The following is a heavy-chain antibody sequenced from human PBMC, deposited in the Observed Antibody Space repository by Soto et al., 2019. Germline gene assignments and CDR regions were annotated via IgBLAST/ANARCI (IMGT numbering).Heavy chain of an antibody. CDR2: IYYSGST. D-gene: IGHD2-15*01. CDR3: ARHPHRYCSGGSCYPTFFDY. V-gene: IGHV4-59*08. J-gene: IGHJ4*02. CDR1: GGSISSYY. Sequence: PSETLSLTCTVSGGSISSYYWSWIRQPPGKGLEWIGYIYYSGSTNYNPSLKSRVTISVDTSKNQFSLKLSSVTAADTAVYYCARHPHRYCSGGSCYPTFFDYWGQGTLVTVSS.